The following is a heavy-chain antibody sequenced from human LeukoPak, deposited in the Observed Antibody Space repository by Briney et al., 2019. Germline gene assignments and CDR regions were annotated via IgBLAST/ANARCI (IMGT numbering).Heavy chain of an antibody. Sequence: SVKLFCNVSGDSFSSHASIWVRQAPGNGIEWMGGIIPIFGTANYAQKFQGRVTITTDESTSTAYMELSSLRSEDTAVYYCARASGSYLSDWFDPWGQGTLVTVSS. V-gene: IGHV1-69*05. CDR3: ARASGSYLSDWFDP. J-gene: IGHJ5*02. CDR1: GDSFSSHA. D-gene: IGHD1-26*01. CDR2: IIPIFGTA.